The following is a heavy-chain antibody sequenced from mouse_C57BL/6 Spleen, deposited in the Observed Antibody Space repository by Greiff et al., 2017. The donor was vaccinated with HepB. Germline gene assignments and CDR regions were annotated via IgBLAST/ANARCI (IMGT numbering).Heavy chain of an antibody. Sequence: QVQLQQPGAELVKPGASVKLSCKASGYTFTSYWMHWVKQRPGQGLEWIGMIHPNSGSTNYNEKFKSKATLTVDKSSSTAYMQLSSLTSEDSAVYYCGSQNSYAMDYWGQGTSVTVSS. CDR1: GYTFTSYW. CDR2: IHPNSGST. V-gene: IGHV1-64*01. J-gene: IGHJ4*01. CDR3: GSQNSYAMDY.